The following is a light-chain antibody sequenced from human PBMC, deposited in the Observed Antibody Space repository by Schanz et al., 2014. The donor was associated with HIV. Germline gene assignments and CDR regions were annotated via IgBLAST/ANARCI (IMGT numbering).Light chain of an antibody. Sequence: QSVLTQPPSASGTPGQRVTISCSGSNSNFRSNTVNWYQQLPGTAPKLLIYNTYHRPSGVPDRFSGSESGTSASLAISGLQAGDEADYYCQSSDSSLSAVVFGGGTKLTVL. CDR2: NTY. J-gene: IGLJ2*01. V-gene: IGLV1-44*01. CDR1: NSNFRSNT. CDR3: QSSDSSLSAVV.